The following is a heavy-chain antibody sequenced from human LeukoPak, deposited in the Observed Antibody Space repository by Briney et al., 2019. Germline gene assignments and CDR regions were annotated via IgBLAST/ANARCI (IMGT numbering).Heavy chain of an antibody. V-gene: IGHV1-46*01. CDR3: ARDPTTGLYYFDY. CDR2: INPSGGST. J-gene: IGHJ4*02. CDR1: GYTFTSYA. Sequence: ASVKVSCKASGYTFTSYAISWVRQAPGQGLEWMGIINPSGGSTSYAQKFQGRVTMTRDTSTSTVYMELSSLRSEDTAVYYCARDPTTGLYYFDYWGQGTLVTVSS. D-gene: IGHD1-1*01.